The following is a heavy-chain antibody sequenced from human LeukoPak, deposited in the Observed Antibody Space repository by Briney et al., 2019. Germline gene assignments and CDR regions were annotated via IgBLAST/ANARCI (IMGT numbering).Heavy chain of an antibody. CDR3: AREEPFDSSGYLAYYYYGMDV. CDR1: GFTFSSYS. D-gene: IGHD3-22*01. V-gene: IGHV3-48*02. J-gene: IGHJ6*02. CDR2: ISSSSSTI. Sequence: GGSLRLSCAASGFTFSSYSMNWVRQAPGKGLEWVSYISSSSSTIYYADSVKGRFTISRGNAKNSLYLQMNSLRDEDTAVYYCAREEPFDSSGYLAYYYYGMDVWGQGTTVTVSS.